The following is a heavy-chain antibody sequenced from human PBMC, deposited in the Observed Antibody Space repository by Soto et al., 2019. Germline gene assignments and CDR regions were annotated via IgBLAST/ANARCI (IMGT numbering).Heavy chain of an antibody. CDR3: ARDQRRFGVVTYSFDY. CDR2: ISYDGSNK. D-gene: IGHD3-3*01. Sequence: GGSLRLSCAASGFTFSSYAMHWVRQAPGKGLEWVAVISYDGSNKYYTDSVKGRFTISRDNSKNTLYLQMNSLRAEDTAVYYCARDQRRFGVVTYSFDYWGQGTLVTVSS. CDR1: GFTFSSYA. V-gene: IGHV3-30-3*01. J-gene: IGHJ4*02.